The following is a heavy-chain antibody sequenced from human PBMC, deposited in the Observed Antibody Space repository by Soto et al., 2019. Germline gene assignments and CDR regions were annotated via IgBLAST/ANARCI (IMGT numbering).Heavy chain of an antibody. CDR3: GRRYGWNFDY. D-gene: IGHD6-19*01. Sequence: SETLSLTCAVYGGSFSGYYWSWIRQPPGKGLEWIGYIYYSGSTNYNPSLKSRVTISVDTSKNQFSLKLSSVTAADTAVYYCGRRYGWNFDYWGQGTLVTVSS. V-gene: IGHV4-59*08. CDR2: IYYSGST. J-gene: IGHJ4*02. CDR1: GGSFSGYY.